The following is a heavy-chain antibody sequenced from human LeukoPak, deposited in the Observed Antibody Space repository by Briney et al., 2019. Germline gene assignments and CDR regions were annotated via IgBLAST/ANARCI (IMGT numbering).Heavy chain of an antibody. V-gene: IGHV4-4*07. CDR2: IYTSGST. CDR3: AREAAAGTFYFDY. CDR1: GDSISNYY. J-gene: IGHJ4*02. Sequence: ETLSLTCIVSGDSISNYYWSWIRQPAGKGLEWIGRIYTSGSTNYNHSLKSRVTMSVDTSKNQFSLKLSSVTAADTAVYYCAREAAAGTFYFDYWGRGTLVTVSS. D-gene: IGHD6-13*01.